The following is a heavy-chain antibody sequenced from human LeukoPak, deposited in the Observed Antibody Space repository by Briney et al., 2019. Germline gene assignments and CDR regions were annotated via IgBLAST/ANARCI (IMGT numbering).Heavy chain of an antibody. V-gene: IGHV4-34*01. D-gene: IGHD4-17*01. J-gene: IGHJ4*02. CDR1: GGSFSGYY. Sequence: SETLSLTCAVYGGSFSGYYWSWIRQPPGKGLEWIGEINHSGSTNYNPSLKSRVTISVDTSKNQFSLKLSSVTAADTAVNYCARGYYGDYSFDYWGQGTLVTVSS. CDR2: INHSGST. CDR3: ARGYYGDYSFDY.